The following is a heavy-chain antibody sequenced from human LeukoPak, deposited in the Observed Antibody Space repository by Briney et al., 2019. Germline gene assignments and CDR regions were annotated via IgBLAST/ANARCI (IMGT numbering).Heavy chain of an antibody. V-gene: IGHV4-59*01. CDR3: ARGEWDLLFDY. J-gene: IGHJ4*02. CDR1: GGSISSYY. Sequence: SETLSLTCTVSGGSISSYYWSWIRQPPGKGLEWIGYIFYSGSTNYNPSLKSRVTISVDTSKNQFSLKLSSVTAADTAVYYCARGEWDLLFDYWGQGTLVTVSS. D-gene: IGHD1-26*01. CDR2: IFYSGST.